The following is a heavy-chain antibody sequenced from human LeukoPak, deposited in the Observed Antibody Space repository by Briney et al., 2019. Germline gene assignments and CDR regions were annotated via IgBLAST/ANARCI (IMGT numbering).Heavy chain of an antibody. CDR1: GGSISSYY. CDR2: IYYSGST. V-gene: IGHV4-59*01. CDR3: ARDHPVDV. J-gene: IGHJ6*04. Sequence: SETLSLSCTDSGGSISSYYWSWIRQPPGKGLEWIGYIYYSGSTNYNPSLKSRVTISVDTSKNQFSLKLSSVTAADTAVYYCARDHPVDVWGKGTTVTVSS.